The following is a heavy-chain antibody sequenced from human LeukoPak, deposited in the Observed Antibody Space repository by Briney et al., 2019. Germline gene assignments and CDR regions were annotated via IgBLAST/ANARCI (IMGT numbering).Heavy chain of an antibody. CDR1: GGSISSYY. D-gene: IGHD7-27*01. Sequence: PSETLSLTCTVSGGSISSYYWSWIRRPPGKGLEWIGYIYYSGSTNYNPSLKGRVTISVDTSKNQFSLKLSSVTAADTAVYYCARSPANWALVGPYYFDYWGQGTLVTVSS. V-gene: IGHV4-59*08. J-gene: IGHJ4*02. CDR2: IYYSGST. CDR3: ARSPANWALVGPYYFDY.